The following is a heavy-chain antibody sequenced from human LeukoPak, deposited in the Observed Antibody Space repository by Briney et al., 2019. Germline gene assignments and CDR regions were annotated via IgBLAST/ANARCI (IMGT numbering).Heavy chain of an antibody. Sequence: ASVKVSCKASGYTFHGYYIHWVRQAPGQGLEWMGWITPRSGGTNYAQKFQGWVTMTRDTSISTAYLELSRLRSDDTAVYYCARGIEGGSGYYSKLPGGYWGQGTLVTVSS. V-gene: IGHV1-2*04. D-gene: IGHD2/OR15-2a*01. CDR1: GYTFHGYY. CDR2: ITPRSGGT. CDR3: ARGIEGGSGYYSKLPGGY. J-gene: IGHJ4*02.